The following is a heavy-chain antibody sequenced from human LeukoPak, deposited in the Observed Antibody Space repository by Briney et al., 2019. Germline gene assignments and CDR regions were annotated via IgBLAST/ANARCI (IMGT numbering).Heavy chain of an antibody. V-gene: IGHV3-30*02. CDR3: AKGPGLQLSRSVGSGYHTPFDY. Sequence: PGGSLRLSCAASGFTFSSYAMSWVRQAPGKGLEWVAFIRYDGSNKYYADSVKGRFTISRDNSKNTLYLQMNSLRAEDTAVYYCAKGPGLQLSRSVGSGYHTPFDYWGQGTLVTVSS. CDR2: IRYDGSNK. J-gene: IGHJ4*02. CDR1: GFTFSSYA. D-gene: IGHD3-3*01.